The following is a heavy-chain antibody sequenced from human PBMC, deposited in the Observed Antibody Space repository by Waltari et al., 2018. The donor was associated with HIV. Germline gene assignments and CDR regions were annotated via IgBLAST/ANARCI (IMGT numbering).Heavy chain of an antibody. V-gene: IGHV3-48*01. Sequence: EMQLVESGGGLVQPGGSLRLSCAASGFTFSDFTMNWVRQAPGKGLEWFSYIDSSSSVVPYSDSVKGRFTISRDNAKRSLFLQMNSLRAEDTALYYCVRPATVTSDGFDYWGQGTLVTVSS. J-gene: IGHJ4*02. CDR3: VRPATVTSDGFDY. CDR2: IDSSSSVV. CDR1: GFTFSDFT. D-gene: IGHD4-17*01.